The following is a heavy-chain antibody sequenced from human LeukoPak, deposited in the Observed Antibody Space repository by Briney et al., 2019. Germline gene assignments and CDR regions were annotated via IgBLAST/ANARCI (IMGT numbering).Heavy chain of an antibody. D-gene: IGHD3-22*01. CDR2: IYYSGST. V-gene: IGHV4-39*01. Sequence: SETLSLTCTVSGGSISSSSYYWGWIRQPPGKGLEWIGSIYYSGSTYYNPSLKSRVTISVDTSKNQFSLRVTSVTAADTAVYYCARITYYYDSSGYLSHYYYGMDVWGQGTTVTVSS. CDR3: ARITYYYDSSGYLSHYYYGMDV. J-gene: IGHJ6*02. CDR1: GGSISSSSYY.